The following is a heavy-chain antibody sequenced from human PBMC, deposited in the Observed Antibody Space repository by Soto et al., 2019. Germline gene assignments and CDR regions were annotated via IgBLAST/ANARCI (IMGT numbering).Heavy chain of an antibody. D-gene: IGHD6-19*01. CDR1: GFTFSSYA. CDR2: ISYDGSNK. J-gene: IGHJ6*02. Sequence: GGSLRLSCAASGFTFSSYAMHWVRQAPGKGLEWVAVISYDGSNKYYADSVKGRFTISRDNSKNTLYLQMNSLRAEDTAVYYCARDRESSGWYYYYYGMDVWGQGTTVTVSS. V-gene: IGHV3-30*04. CDR3: ARDRESSGWYYYYYGMDV.